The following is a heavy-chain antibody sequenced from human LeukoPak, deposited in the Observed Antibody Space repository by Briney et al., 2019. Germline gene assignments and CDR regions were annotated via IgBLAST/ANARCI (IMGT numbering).Heavy chain of an antibody. J-gene: IGHJ5*02. Sequence: SETLSLTCAVYGGSFSGYYWSWIRQPPGKGLEWIGEINHSGSTNYNPSLKSRVTISVDTSKNQFSLKLSSVTAADTAVYYCARGENGSGSYHNWFDPWGQGTLVTVSS. D-gene: IGHD3-10*01. V-gene: IGHV4-34*01. CDR2: INHSGST. CDR1: GGSFSGYY. CDR3: ARGENGSGSYHNWFDP.